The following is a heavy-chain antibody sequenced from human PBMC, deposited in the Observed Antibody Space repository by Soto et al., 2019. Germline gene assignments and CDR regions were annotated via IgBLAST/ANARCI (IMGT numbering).Heavy chain of an antibody. D-gene: IGHD3-10*01. Sequence: SGGSLRLSCAASGFSLSTYWMTWVRQAPGKGLEWVANINRDGSKTFYVDSVKGRFTISRDNAQNSFYVQMNSLRAEDTAVYNCARDPYASDSGSYAAFDIWGHGTMVTVSS. J-gene: IGHJ3*02. CDR2: INRDGSKT. CDR1: GFSLSTYW. CDR3: ARDPYASDSGSYAAFDI. V-gene: IGHV3-7*01.